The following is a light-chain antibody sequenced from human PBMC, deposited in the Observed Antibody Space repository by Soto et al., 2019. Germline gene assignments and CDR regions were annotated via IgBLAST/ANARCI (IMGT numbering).Light chain of an antibody. CDR1: QSISVW. CDR2: DAS. CDR3: QQYNSYSWT. V-gene: IGKV1-5*01. J-gene: IGKJ1*01. Sequence: IQMTQSPSTLSASVGERVTITCRASQSISVWMAWYQQKPGRAPKLLIYDASNLESGVPSRFSGSGSGTEFTLAISSLQPDDFATYYCQQYNSYSWTFGQGTKVEIK.